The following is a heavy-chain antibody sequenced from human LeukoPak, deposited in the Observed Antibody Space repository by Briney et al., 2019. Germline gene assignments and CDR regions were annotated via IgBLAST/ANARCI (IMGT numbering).Heavy chain of an antibody. CDR2: IYPGDSDT. CDR1: GYSFASYW. D-gene: IGHD3-22*01. J-gene: IGHJ2*01. CDR3: ARHGSLADYYGRSGFWHFNL. Sequence: GESLKISCQVSGYSFASYWIGWVRQMPGKGLEWMGIIYPGDSDTRYSPSFQGQVTISADKSINTAYLQWSSLKASDTAMYYCARHGSLADYYGRSGFWHFNLWGRGTMVTVSS. V-gene: IGHV5-51*01.